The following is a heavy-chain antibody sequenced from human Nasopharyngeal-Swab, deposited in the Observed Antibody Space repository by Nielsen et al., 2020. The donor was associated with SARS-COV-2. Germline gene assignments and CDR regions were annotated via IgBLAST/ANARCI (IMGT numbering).Heavy chain of an antibody. CDR1: EFTLRNHW. D-gene: IGHD3-9*01. CDR3: GSVFEI. J-gene: IGHJ4*02. V-gene: IGHV3-74*01. Sequence: GGPLRLSCTPSEFTLRNHWMHWVRLTPGKGLEWVSGIDFDGSNTFYADSVKGRFTISRDNGENTLSLQMNSVRDEDTGVYYCGSVFEIWGQGVLVTVSS. CDR2: IDFDGSNT.